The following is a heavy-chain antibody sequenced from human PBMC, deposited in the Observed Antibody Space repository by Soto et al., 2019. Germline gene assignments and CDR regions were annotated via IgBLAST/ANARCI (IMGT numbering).Heavy chain of an antibody. CDR1: GYTSTNYA. CDR2: IDTGNGDT. CDR3: ARARETYTNAFDP. J-gene: IGHJ5*02. V-gene: IGHV1-3*04. D-gene: IGHD2-8*01. Sequence: ASVKVSCKASGYTSTNYAMHWVRQAPGQRLEWMGWIDTGNGDTKYSQKFQGRVTITRDTSARIAYMELSSLRSEDTAVYYCARARETYTNAFDPWGQGTLVTVSS.